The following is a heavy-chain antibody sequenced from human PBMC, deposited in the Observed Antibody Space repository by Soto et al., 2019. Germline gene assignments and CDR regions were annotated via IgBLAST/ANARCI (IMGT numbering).Heavy chain of an antibody. CDR2: ISWNSGSI. CDR3: AKDYGGGDYVSSSFDY. CDR1: GFTFDDYA. V-gene: IGHV3-9*01. Sequence: EVQLVESGGGLVQPGRSLRLSCAASGFTFDDYAMHWVRQAPGKGLEWVSGISWNSGSIGYADSVKGRFTISRDNAKNSLYLQMNRLRAEDTALYYCAKDYGGGDYVSSSFDYWGQGTLVTVSS. J-gene: IGHJ4*02. D-gene: IGHD4-17*01.